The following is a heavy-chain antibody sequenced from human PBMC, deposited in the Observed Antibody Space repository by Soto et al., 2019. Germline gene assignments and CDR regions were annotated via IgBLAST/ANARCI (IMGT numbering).Heavy chain of an antibody. D-gene: IGHD5-12*01. V-gene: IGHV1-8*01. CDR1: GYSFTSYD. CDR2: MNPNSGNT. Sequence: ASVKVSCKASGYSFTSYDINWVRQATGQGLAWMGWMNPNSGNTGYAQKFQGRVTMTRNTSISTAYMELSSLRSEDTAVYYCASLYVDIVATIPMYHYHYIDVWGKGTTVTVSS. J-gene: IGHJ6*03. CDR3: ASLYVDIVATIPMYHYHYIDV.